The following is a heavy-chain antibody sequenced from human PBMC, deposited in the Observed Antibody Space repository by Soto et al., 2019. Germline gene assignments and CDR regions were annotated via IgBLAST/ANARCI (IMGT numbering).Heavy chain of an antibody. CDR1: GYTLTTYV. CDR2: INAGNDNT. CDR3: AKVGQYYYGMDV. D-gene: IGHD3-3*01. V-gene: IGHV1-3*01. J-gene: IGHJ6*02. Sequence: QVQLVQSGAEVKKPGASVKVSCKASGYTLTTYVMHWVCQAPGQRLEWMGWINAGNDNTKYSEKFQGRVTITRDTSASTVYMELSSLSSEDTAVYYCAKVGQYYYGMDVWGQGTTVTVSS.